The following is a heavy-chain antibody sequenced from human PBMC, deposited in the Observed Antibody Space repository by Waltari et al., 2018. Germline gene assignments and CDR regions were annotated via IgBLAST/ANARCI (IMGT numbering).Heavy chain of an antibody. D-gene: IGHD6-13*01. V-gene: IGHV4-39*07. J-gene: IGHJ4*02. CDR1: GGSISSSNYY. CDR2: IYYSGTT. Sequence: QLQLQESGPGLVKPSETLSLTCTVSGGSISSSNYYWGWTGQPPGKGLEWIGSIYYSGTTYYNPSLKSRVTILVDTSKNQFSLKLSSVTAADTAVYYCARDRFLESSSWYFWGQGTLVTVSS. CDR3: ARDRFLESSSWYF.